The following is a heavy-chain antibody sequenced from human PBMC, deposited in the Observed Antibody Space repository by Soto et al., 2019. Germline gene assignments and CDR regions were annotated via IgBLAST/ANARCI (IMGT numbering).Heavy chain of an antibody. V-gene: IGHV4-34*01. D-gene: IGHD2-21*02. J-gene: IGHJ4*02. Sequence: QVQLQQWGAGLLKHSETLSLTCAVYGGSFSGYYWSWIRQPPGKGLEWIGEINQSGRTDYNPSLKSRVTISADTSKNQFSLKLNSVTAADTAVYYCARRLGPRDRDDYWGQGSLVTVSS. CDR3: ARRLGPRDRDDY. CDR1: GGSFSGYY. CDR2: INQSGRT.